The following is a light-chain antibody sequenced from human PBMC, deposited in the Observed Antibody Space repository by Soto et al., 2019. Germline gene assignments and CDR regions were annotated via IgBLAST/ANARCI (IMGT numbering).Light chain of an antibody. J-gene: IGKJ1*01. V-gene: IGKV3-20*01. CDR2: GAS. CDR3: QQYGGAPRP. Sequence: EIVLTQSPGTLSLSPGERATLSCRASQSVSNNYLAWYQQKPGQAPRLLIYGASSRATGIPDRFSGSGSGTAFTLTISRLAPEEFAVLYCQQYGGAPRPFGQGTRVEIQ. CDR1: QSVSNNY.